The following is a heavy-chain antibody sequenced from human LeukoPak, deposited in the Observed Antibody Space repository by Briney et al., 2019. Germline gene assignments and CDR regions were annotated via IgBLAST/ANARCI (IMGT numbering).Heavy chain of an antibody. V-gene: IGHV3-30-3*01. D-gene: IGHD2-15*01. J-gene: IGHJ2*01. Sequence: GGSLRLSCAASGFTFSSYAMHWVRQAPGKGLEWVAIISDDGSNEYYADSVKGRFTISRDNSKNTLYLQMNSLRAEDTAVYYCARDLGGDIVVVVAAPGYFDLWGRGTLVTVSS. CDR3: ARDLGGDIVVVVAAPGYFDL. CDR1: GFTFSSYA. CDR2: ISDDGSNE.